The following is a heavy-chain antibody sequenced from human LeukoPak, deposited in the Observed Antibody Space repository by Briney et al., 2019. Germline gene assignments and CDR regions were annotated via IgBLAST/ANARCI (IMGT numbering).Heavy chain of an antibody. CDR2: ISHEGSLK. D-gene: IGHD5-24*01. J-gene: IGHJ4*02. Sequence: GGSLRLSCAASGFSFSNHGMHWVRQAPGKGLEWVAVISHEGSLKFYADSLKGRFTVSRDNSKNTLYLQMNSLRAEDTAVYYCARSRDGYIRFDYWGQGTLVTVSS. CDR1: GFSFSNHG. CDR3: ARSRDGYIRFDY. V-gene: IGHV3-30*03.